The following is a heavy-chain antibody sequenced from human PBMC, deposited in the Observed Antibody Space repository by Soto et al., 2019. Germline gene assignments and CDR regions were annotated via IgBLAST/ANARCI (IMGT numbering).Heavy chain of an antibody. V-gene: IGHV3-7*01. Sequence: EVQLVESGGGLVQPGGSLRLSCAASGFTFSSYWMSWVRQAPGKGLEWVANIKQDGSEKYYVDSVKGRFTISRDNAKNSLNLQMNSLRAEDTAVYYCASGPSPWGNYYYYGMDVWGQGTTVTVSS. CDR1: GFTFSSYW. D-gene: IGHD3-16*01. J-gene: IGHJ6*02. CDR2: IKQDGSEK. CDR3: ASGPSPWGNYYYYGMDV.